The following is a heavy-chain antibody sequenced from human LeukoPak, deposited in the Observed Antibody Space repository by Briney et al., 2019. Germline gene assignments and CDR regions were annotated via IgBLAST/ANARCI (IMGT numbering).Heavy chain of an antibody. J-gene: IGHJ3*02. Sequence: GGSLRPSCAASGFTFSSYAMSWVRQAPGKGLGWVSAISGSGGSTYYADSVKGRFTISRDNSKNTLYLQMNSLRAEDTAVYYCAIYVVGFDIWGQGTMVTVSS. V-gene: IGHV3-23*01. CDR1: GFTFSSYA. D-gene: IGHD2-2*01. CDR2: ISGSGGST. CDR3: AIYVVGFDI.